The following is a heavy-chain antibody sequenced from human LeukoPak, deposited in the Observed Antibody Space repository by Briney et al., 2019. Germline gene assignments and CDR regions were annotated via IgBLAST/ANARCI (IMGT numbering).Heavy chain of an antibody. CDR1: GYSFTSYW. D-gene: IGHD2-2*01. V-gene: IGHV5-51*01. CDR2: IYPGDSAT. Sequence: GESLKTPCQGSGYSFTSYWIDWVRQIPGKGLEWMGSIYPGDSATRSSPPFQGQVTISVDKSISTAYLQWSSLKASDTAMHYCARRYCSGTNCYANFDYWGQGTLVTVSS. J-gene: IGHJ4*02. CDR3: ARRYCSGTNCYANFDY.